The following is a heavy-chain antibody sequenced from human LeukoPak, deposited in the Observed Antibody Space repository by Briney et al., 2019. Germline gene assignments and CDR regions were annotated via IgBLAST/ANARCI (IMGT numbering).Heavy chain of an antibody. D-gene: IGHD2-2*01. Sequence: ASVKVSCKASGDTFSSYAISWVRQAPGQGLEWMGGIIPIFGTANYAQKFQGRVTITTDESTSTAYMELSSLRSEDTAVYYCARDLGGYCSSTSCPNYYYMDVWGKGTTVTVSS. CDR2: IIPIFGTA. V-gene: IGHV1-69*05. J-gene: IGHJ6*03. CDR1: GDTFSSYA. CDR3: ARDLGGYCSSTSCPNYYYMDV.